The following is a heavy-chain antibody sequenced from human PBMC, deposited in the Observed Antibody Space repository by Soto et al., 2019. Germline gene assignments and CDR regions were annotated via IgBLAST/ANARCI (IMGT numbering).Heavy chain of an antibody. D-gene: IGHD1-26*01. V-gene: IGHV4-31*03. CDR1: GGSISSGGYY. CDR3: ARDPGPIVGALFWFDP. J-gene: IGHJ5*02. CDR2: IYYSGST. Sequence: SETLSLTCTVSGGSISSGGYYWSWIRQHPGKGLEWIGYIYYSGSTYYNPSLKSRVTISVDTSKNQFSLKLSSVTAADTAVYYCARDPGPIVGALFWFDPWGQGTLVTVSS.